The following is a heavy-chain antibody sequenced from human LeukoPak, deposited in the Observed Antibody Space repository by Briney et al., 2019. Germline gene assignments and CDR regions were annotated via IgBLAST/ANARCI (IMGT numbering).Heavy chain of an antibody. CDR3: ARHRGSGSPYFDY. J-gene: IGHJ4*02. CDR2: IYYSGST. V-gene: IGHV4-59*08. Sequence: SETLSLTCTVSGDSIINYYWSWIRQSPGKGLEWIGYIYYSGSTKYNPSLKSRVTISVDTSKNQFSLKLSSVTAADTAVYYCARHRGSGSPYFDYWAREPWSPSPQ. CDR1: GDSIINYY. D-gene: IGHD3-10*01.